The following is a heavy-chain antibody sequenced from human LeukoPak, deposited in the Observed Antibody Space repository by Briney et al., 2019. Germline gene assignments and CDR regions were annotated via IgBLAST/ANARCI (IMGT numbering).Heavy chain of an antibody. CDR3: ALLAAAGTVDH. J-gene: IGHJ4*02. CDR2: IYTSGST. V-gene: IGHV4-4*07. Sequence: SETLSLTCTVSGGSISSYYWSWLRQPAGQGLEWIGRIYTSGSTNYNPSLKSRVTMSVDTSKNQFSLKLSSVTAADTAVYYCALLAAAGTVDHWGQGTLVTVSS. D-gene: IGHD6-13*01. CDR1: GGSISSYY.